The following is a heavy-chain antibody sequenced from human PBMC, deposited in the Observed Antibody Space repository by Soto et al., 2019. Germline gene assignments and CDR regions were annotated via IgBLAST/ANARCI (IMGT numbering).Heavy chain of an antibody. V-gene: IGHV2-5*02. D-gene: IGHD2-21*02. CDR3: VHSRCGGDCRQSYPSPYYYGMDV. CDR2: IYWDNDK. Sequence: QITLKESGPTLVKPTQTLTLTCTFSGFSLSTSGVGVGWIRQPPGKALEGLALIYWDNDKRYSPSLQSRLTITKETSKNQVVLTMSNMDPVDTATYYCVHSRCGGDCRQSYPSPYYYGMDVWGQGTTVTVSS. J-gene: IGHJ6*02. CDR1: GFSLSTSGVG.